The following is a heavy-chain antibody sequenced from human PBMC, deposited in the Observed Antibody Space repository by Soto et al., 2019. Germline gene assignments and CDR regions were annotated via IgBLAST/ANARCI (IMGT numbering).Heavy chain of an antibody. V-gene: IGHV1-18*01. CDR3: ARDSPATVTTERPLDP. CDR1: GYIFTNYG. D-gene: IGHD4-17*01. CDR2: ISAYNGNT. J-gene: IGHJ5*02. Sequence: QVQLVQSGAEVKKPGASVKVSCKASGYIFTNYGITWVRQAPGQGLEWVGWISAYNGNTNYAQKLQGGVTMTTDGPTSTAYMELRSLRSDDTAVDYCARDSPATVTTERPLDPWGQGTLVTVSS.